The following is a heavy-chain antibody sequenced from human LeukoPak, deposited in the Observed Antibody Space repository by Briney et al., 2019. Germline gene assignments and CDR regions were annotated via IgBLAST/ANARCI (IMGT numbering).Heavy chain of an antibody. J-gene: IGHJ4*02. CDR2: INPNSGGT. V-gene: IGHV1-2*06. D-gene: IGHD6-13*01. CDR1: GYTFTGYY. Sequence: ASVKVSCKASGYTFTGYYMHWVRQAPGQGLEWMGRINPNSGGTNYAQKFQGRVTMTRDTSISTAYVELSRLRSDDTAVYYCARVSGSSWGGDFDYWGQGTLVTVSS. CDR3: ARVSGSSWGGDFDY.